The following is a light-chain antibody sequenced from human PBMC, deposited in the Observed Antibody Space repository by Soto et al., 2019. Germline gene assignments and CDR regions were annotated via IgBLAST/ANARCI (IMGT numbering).Light chain of an antibody. Sequence: QSVLTQPASVSASPGQSITISCTGTSSDVGRYDYVSWYQQHPGKAPQLIIFEVSLRPSGISNRFSGSKSGNTASLTISGLQPEDEAHYYCSSYSSSGTYVLFGGGTKLTVL. CDR3: SSYSSSGTYVL. J-gene: IGLJ3*02. CDR1: SSDVGRYDY. CDR2: EVS. V-gene: IGLV2-14*01.